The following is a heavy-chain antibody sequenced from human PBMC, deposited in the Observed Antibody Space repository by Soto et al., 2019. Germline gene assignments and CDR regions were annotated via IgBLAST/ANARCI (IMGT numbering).Heavy chain of an antibody. CDR1: GGTFSSYA. J-gene: IGHJ5*02. Sequence: SVKVSCKASGGTFSSYAISWVRQAPGQGLEWMGGIIPIFGTANYAQKFQGRVTMTTDTSTSTAYMELRSLRSDDTAVYYCARQGHDYGDYQLDPWGQGTLVTVSS. CDR2: IIPIFGTA. CDR3: ARQGHDYGDYQLDP. D-gene: IGHD4-17*01. V-gene: IGHV1-69*05.